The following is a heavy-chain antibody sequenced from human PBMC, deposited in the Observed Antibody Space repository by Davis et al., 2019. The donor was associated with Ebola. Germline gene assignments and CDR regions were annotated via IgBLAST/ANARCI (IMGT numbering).Heavy chain of an antibody. Sequence: GESLKISCAASGFALATYSMSWVRHPPGKGLEWVSDISVSGTETYYAESVRGRFTISRDTSKNTFFLQMNSLRDEDTAVYYCAKLGRGTGFDYWGQGTLVSVSS. D-gene: IGHD1-1*01. CDR3: AKLGRGTGFDY. V-gene: IGHV3-23*01. CDR1: GFALATYS. CDR2: ISVSGTET. J-gene: IGHJ4*02.